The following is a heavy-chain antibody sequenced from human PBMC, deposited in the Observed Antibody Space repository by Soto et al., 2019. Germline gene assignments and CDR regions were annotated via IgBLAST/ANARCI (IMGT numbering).Heavy chain of an antibody. J-gene: IGHJ4*02. Sequence: SETLSLTCAVYGGSFSSYHWSWIRQTPGKGLEWIGEINHLTTTNYNPSLKSRVIISLDTPKNQFPLKLSSVTAADTAVYYCARGYDTALAPIFWGQGILVTSPQ. V-gene: IGHV4-34*01. D-gene: IGHD5-18*01. CDR2: INHLTTT. CDR1: GGSFSSYH. CDR3: ARGYDTALAPIF.